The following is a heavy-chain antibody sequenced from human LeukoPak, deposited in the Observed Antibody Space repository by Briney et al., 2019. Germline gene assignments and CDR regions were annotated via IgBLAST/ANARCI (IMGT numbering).Heavy chain of an antibody. Sequence: PGGSLRLSCAASGFTLSSYSMNWARQAPGKGLEWVSSISSGSTDIYYADSVKGRFTISRDNAKNSLYLQMNSLRAEDTAVYYCASDLECGGDCYFFDYWGQGTLVTVSS. CDR1: GFTLSSYS. V-gene: IGHV3-21*01. D-gene: IGHD2-21*01. CDR3: ASDLECGGDCYFFDY. J-gene: IGHJ4*02. CDR2: ISSGSTDI.